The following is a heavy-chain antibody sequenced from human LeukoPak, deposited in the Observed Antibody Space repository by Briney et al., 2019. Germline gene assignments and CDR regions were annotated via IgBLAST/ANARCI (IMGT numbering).Heavy chain of an antibody. D-gene: IGHD6-19*01. CDR1: GFTFDDYD. Sequence: GGSLRLPCAASGFTFDDYDMHWVRQAPGKGLEWVSLISGDGGSTYYADSVKGRFTISRDSSKNSLYLQMNSLRTEDTALYYCAKAYSSGWYYWGQGTLVTVSS. V-gene: IGHV3-43*02. J-gene: IGHJ4*02. CDR3: AKAYSSGWYY. CDR2: ISGDGGST.